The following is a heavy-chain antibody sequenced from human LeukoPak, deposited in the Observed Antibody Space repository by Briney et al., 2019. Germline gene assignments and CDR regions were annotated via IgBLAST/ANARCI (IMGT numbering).Heavy chain of an antibody. CDR3: ARVGGGYYDSSGYSNFDY. CDR2: IYYSGST. J-gene: IGHJ4*02. CDR1: GGSISSYY. V-gene: IGHV4-59*01. D-gene: IGHD3-22*01. Sequence: SETLSLTCTVSGGSISSYYWSWIRQPPGKGLGWIGYIYYSGSTNYNPSLKSRVTISVDTSKNQFSLKLSSVTAADTAVYYCARVGGGYYDSSGYSNFDYWGQGTLVTVSS.